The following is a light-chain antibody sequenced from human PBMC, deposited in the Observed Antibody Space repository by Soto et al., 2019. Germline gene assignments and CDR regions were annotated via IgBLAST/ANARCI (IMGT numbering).Light chain of an antibody. J-gene: IGKJ5*01. CDR2: DAS. CDR3: HQRNQ. Sequence: EVVLTQSPATLSLSPGERATLSCRASQSIRNYLAWYQQKPGQAPRLLIYDASNRATGIPARFSGSGSGTDFILTISSLEPEDFAMYYCHQRNQFGQGTRLEIK. CDR1: QSIRNY. V-gene: IGKV3-11*01.